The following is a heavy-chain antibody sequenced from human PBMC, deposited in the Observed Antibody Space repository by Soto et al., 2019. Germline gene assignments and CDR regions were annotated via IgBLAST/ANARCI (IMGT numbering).Heavy chain of an antibody. J-gene: IGHJ4*02. CDR2: IVSDGSRT. CDR1: GLTFSRSW. CDR3: ARDANAEPFDY. V-gene: IGHV3-74*01. Sequence: PGGSLRLSCAGAGLTFSRSWMHWVRQVPGKGLVWVANIVSDGSRTTYADSVKGRFTISRDNAKNTLYLQMDSLRVEDTAVYYCARDANAEPFDYWCQGTLVTVSS.